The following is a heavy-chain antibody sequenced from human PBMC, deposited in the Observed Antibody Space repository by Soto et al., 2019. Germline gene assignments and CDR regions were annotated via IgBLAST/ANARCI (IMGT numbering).Heavy chain of an antibody. CDR3: ARVEMATIRFDY. CDR2: IYYSGST. J-gene: IGHJ4*02. CDR1: GGSVSSGSYY. Sequence: SETLSLTCTVSGGSVSSGSYYWSWIRQPPGKGLEWIGDIYYSGSTNYNPSLKSRVTISVDTSKNQFSLKLSSVTAADTAVYYCARVEMATIRFDYWGQGTLVTVSS. D-gene: IGHD5-12*01. V-gene: IGHV4-61*01.